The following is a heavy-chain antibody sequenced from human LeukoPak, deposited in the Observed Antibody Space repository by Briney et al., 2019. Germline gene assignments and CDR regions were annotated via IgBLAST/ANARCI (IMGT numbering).Heavy chain of an antibody. D-gene: IGHD4-17*01. CDR1: GFTFSSYA. J-gene: IGHJ4*02. CDR3: ARGAAYGDYGSIDC. V-gene: IGHV3-30-3*01. Sequence: PGRSLRLSCAASGFTFSSYAMHWVRQAPGKGLEWVAVISFGGSSKYYADSVKGRFTISRDNSKNTLYLQVNSLRAEDTAVYYCARGAAYGDYGSIDCWGQGTLVIVSS. CDR2: ISFGGSSK.